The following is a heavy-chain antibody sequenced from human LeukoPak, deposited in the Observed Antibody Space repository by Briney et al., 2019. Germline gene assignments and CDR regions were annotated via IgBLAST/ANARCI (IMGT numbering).Heavy chain of an antibody. Sequence: GGSLRLSCAASGFTFSSYGMHWVRQAPGKGLEWVAVISYDGSNKYYADSVKGRFTISRDDSKNTLYLQMNSLRAEDTAVYYCAKEKRVRRLYNWFDPWGQGTLVTVSS. CDR1: GFTFSSYG. J-gene: IGHJ5*02. CDR2: ISYDGSNK. D-gene: IGHD3-22*01. CDR3: AKEKRVRRLYNWFDP. V-gene: IGHV3-30*18.